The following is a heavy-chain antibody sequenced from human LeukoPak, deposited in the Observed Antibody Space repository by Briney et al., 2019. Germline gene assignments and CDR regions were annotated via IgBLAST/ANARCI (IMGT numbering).Heavy chain of an antibody. J-gene: IGHJ4*02. CDR1: GGSISSSSYY. D-gene: IGHD5-24*01. V-gene: IGHV4-39*07. CDR2: IYYSGST. Sequence: SETLSLTCTVSGGSISSSSYYWGWVRQPPGEGLEWVGSIYYSGSTYYNPSLKSRVTISVDTSKNQFSLKLSSVTAADTAVYYCARDGRWRDGYNYFDYWGQGTLVTVSS. CDR3: ARDGRWRDGYNYFDY.